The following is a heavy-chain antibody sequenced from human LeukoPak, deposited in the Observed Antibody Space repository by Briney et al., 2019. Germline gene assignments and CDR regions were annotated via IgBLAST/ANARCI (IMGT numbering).Heavy chain of an antibody. CDR3: ARDGMWFGEFRFDY. Sequence: SETLSLTCTVSGGSISSHYWSWIRQPPRKGLEWIGYIYYSGSTYYNPSLKSRVTISVDTSKNQFSLKLSSVTDADTAVYYCARDGMWFGEFRFDYWGQGTLVTVSS. V-gene: IGHV4-59*11. CDR1: GGSISSHY. J-gene: IGHJ4*02. D-gene: IGHD3-10*01. CDR2: IYYSGST.